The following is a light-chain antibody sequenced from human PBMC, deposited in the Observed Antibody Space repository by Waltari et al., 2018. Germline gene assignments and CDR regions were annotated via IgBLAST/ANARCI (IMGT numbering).Light chain of an antibody. Sequence: QSALTQPPSASGSPGQSVTISCTGTSSDVGGYSYVPWYQQHPGKAPKLIIFEVVQRPSGVPDRFAGSKSGNTASLTVSGLQAEDEADYYCSSYAGSNNVVFGGGTKLTVL. CDR1: SSDVGGYSY. V-gene: IGLV2-8*01. CDR2: EVV. CDR3: SSYAGSNNVV. J-gene: IGLJ2*01.